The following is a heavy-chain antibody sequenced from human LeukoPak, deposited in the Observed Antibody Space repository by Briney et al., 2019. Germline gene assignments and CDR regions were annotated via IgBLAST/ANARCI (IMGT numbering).Heavy chain of an antibody. J-gene: IGHJ6*03. CDR2: ISAYHGNT. CDR3: ARGFGADGYNHYYYYMDV. CDR1: GYTFTSYG. V-gene: IGHV1-18*01. Sequence: ASVKVSCKASGYTFTSYGINWVRQAPGQGLEWVGWISAYHGNTNYAQKLQRRVTMTTDTSTSTAYMELRSLRSDHTAVYYCARGFGADGYNHYYYYMDVWGKGTTVTVSS. D-gene: IGHD5-24*01.